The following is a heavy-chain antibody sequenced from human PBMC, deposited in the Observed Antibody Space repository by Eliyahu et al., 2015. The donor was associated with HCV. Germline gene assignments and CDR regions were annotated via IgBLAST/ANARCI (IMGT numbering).Heavy chain of an antibody. CDR3: TTGFVGATIHGGLGGLFSRVTTTLYYFDD. Sequence: EVRLVESGGGLVKPGGSLRLSCAASGFTFSNAWMTWVRQAXGXGXEWVGQIKTRIEGGAADFXAPVKGRFTISRDDSRNMLYLQMNSLKTEDTAVYYCTTGFVGATIHGGLGGLFSRVTTTLYYFDDWGQGTLVTVSS. J-gene: IGHJ4*02. CDR1: GFTFSNAW. V-gene: IGHV3-15*01. D-gene: IGHD1-26*01. CDR2: IKTRIEGGAA.